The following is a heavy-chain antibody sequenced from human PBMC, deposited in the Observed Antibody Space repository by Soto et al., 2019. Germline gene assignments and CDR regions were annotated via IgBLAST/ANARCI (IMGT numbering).Heavy chain of an antibody. CDR2: INAGNGNT. V-gene: IGHV1-3*01. CDR3: AFSSSCYWWFPFDV. J-gene: IGHJ3*01. CDR1: GYTFTSYA. Sequence: ASVKVSCKASGYTFTSYAMHWVRQVTGQRLEWMGWINAGNGNTKYSQKFQGRVTITRDTSASTAYMELSSLRSEDTAVYYCAFSSSCYWWFPFDVWGQGTMVTVSS. D-gene: IGHD3-22*01.